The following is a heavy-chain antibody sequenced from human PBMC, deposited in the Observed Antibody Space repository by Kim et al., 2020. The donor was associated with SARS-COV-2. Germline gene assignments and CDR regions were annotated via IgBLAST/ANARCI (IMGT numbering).Heavy chain of an antibody. Sequence: SETLSLTCTVSGGSISSYYWSWIRQPPGKGLEWIGYIYYSGSTNYNPSLKSRVTISVDTSKNQFSLKLSSVTAADTAVYYCARHQPDQYYYDSSGWDYWGQGTLVTVSS. J-gene: IGHJ4*02. D-gene: IGHD3-22*01. CDR3: ARHQPDQYYYDSSGWDY. CDR2: IYYSGST. V-gene: IGHV4-59*08. CDR1: GGSISSYY.